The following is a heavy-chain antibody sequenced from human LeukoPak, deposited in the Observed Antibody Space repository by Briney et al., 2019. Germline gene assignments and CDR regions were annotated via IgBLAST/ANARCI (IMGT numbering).Heavy chain of an antibody. J-gene: IGHJ3*02. D-gene: IGHD2-15*01. V-gene: IGHV4-34*01. CDR1: GGSFSGYY. Sequence: SETLSLTCAVYGGSFSGYYWSWIRQPPGKGLEWIGEINHSGSTNYNPSLKSRLTISVDTSNNQFSLKLSSVTAADAAMYYCARPYCSGGSCYRGAFDIWGQGTMVTVSS. CDR2: INHSGST. CDR3: ARPYCSGGSCYRGAFDI.